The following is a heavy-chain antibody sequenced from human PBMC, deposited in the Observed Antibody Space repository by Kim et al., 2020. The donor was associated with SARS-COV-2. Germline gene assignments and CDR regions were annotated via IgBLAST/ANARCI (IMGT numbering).Heavy chain of an antibody. J-gene: IGHJ4*02. Sequence: LKSRVTMSVDTSKNQFSLKLSSVTAADTAVYYCARVGLAAAGTSRIPFDYWGQGTLVTVSS. CDR3: ARVGLAAAGTSRIPFDY. V-gene: IGHV4-4*06. D-gene: IGHD6-13*01.